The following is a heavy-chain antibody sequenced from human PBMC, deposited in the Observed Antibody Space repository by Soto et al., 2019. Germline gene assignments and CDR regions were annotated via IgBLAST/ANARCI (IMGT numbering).Heavy chain of an antibody. D-gene: IGHD3-10*01. V-gene: IGHV3-48*01. Sequence: GGSLRLSCAASGFTFSSYSMNWVRQAPGKGLEWVSYISSSSSTIYYADSVKGRFTISRDNAKNSLYLQMNSLRAEDTAVYYSASRGECDLVDYYYYYMDVWGKGTTVTVSS. J-gene: IGHJ6*03. CDR2: ISSSSSTI. CDR3: ASRGECDLVDYYYYYMDV. CDR1: GFTFSSYS.